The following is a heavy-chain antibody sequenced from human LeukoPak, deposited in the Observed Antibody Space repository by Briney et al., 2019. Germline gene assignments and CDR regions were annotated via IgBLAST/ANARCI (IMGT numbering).Heavy chain of an antibody. D-gene: IGHD3-3*01. Sequence: GGSLRLSCAASGFTFSSYGMHWVRKAPGKGLEWLAFIRYDGSNKYYADSVKARFTIPRDNSKNTLYLQMNGLIAEATDVYYCAKDGTTYYDFWSGSKTYNWFDAWGQESLVTVSS. V-gene: IGHV3-30*02. J-gene: IGHJ5*02. CDR2: IRYDGSNK. CDR3: AKDGTTYYDFWSGSKTYNWFDA. CDR1: GFTFSSYG.